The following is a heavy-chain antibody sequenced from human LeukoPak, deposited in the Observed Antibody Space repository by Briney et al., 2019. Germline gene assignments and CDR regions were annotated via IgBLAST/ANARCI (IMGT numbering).Heavy chain of an antibody. CDR1: GGSISSSSYY. Sequence: PSETLSLTCTVSGGSISSSSYYWGWIRQPPGKGLEWIGSIYYSGSTYYNPSLKSRVTISVDTSKNQFSLKLSSVTAADTAVYYCARVGGYCSSTSCSPSRQNRYYYYGMDVWGQGTTVTVSS. CDR3: ARVGGYCSSTSCSPSRQNRYYYYGMDV. D-gene: IGHD2-2*01. V-gene: IGHV4-39*07. J-gene: IGHJ6*02. CDR2: IYYSGST.